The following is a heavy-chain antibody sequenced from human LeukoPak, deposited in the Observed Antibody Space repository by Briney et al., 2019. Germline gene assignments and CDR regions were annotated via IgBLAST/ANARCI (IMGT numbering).Heavy chain of an antibody. J-gene: IGHJ4*02. Sequence: ASVKVSCKASGYTFTSYYRHWVRQAPGQGPEWMGLINPNSGGTNYAQKFQGRVTMTRDTSITTAYMELSRLRSDDTAVYYCARGALDYGDLLLDYWGQGTLVTVSS. CDR2: INPNSGGT. CDR3: ARGALDYGDLLLDY. V-gene: IGHV1-2*02. CDR1: GYTFTSYY. D-gene: IGHD4-17*01.